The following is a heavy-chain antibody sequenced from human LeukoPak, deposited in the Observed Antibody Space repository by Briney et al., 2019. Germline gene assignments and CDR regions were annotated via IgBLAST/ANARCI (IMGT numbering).Heavy chain of an antibody. J-gene: IGHJ2*01. D-gene: IGHD1-26*01. V-gene: IGHV4-30-4*01. CDR2: IYYSGST. Sequence: SQTLSLTCTVSGGSISSGDYYWSWIRQPPGTGLEWIGYIYYSGSTYYNPSLKSRVTISVDTSKNQFSLKLSSVTAADTAVYYCARALYYVWYFDLWGRGTLVTVSS. CDR1: GGSISSGDYY. CDR3: ARALYYVWYFDL.